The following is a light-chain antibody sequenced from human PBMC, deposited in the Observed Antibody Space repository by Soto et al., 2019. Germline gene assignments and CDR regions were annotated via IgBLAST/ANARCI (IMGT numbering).Light chain of an antibody. CDR1: SSNIGAGYD. V-gene: IGLV1-40*01. Sequence: QSVLTPVPSVSRAPGQRFSISCTGSSSNIGAGYDVHWYQQLPGTAPKLLIYGNSNRPSAVPDRSSGSKSGTSASLSITGLQAGDEVYYFFRDYGGSLTAPSLFGSG. CDR2: GNS. J-gene: IGLJ1*01. CDR3: RDYGGSLTAPSL.